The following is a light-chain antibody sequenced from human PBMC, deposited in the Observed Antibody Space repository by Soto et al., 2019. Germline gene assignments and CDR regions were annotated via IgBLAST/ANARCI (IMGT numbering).Light chain of an antibody. J-gene: IGLJ2*01. CDR1: RSDVGGYDY. V-gene: IGLV2-14*03. Sequence: QSALTHPASVSGSPGQSITISCTGTRSDVGGYDYVSWYQQHPGKAPKLMIYDVTYRPSGVSNRFSGSKSGNTASLTISGLQAEDEADYYCNSYRPVTTVVFGGGTKLTVL. CDR2: DVT. CDR3: NSYRPVTTVV.